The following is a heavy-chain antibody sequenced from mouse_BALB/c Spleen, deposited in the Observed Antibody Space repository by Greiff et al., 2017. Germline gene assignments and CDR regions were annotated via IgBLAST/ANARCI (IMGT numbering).Heavy chain of an antibody. CDR2: IYPGSGST. V-gene: IGHV1S22*01. CDR3: TKRDGAMDY. J-gene: IGHJ4*01. Sequence: LQQPGSELVRPGASVKLSCKASGYTFTSYWMHWVKQRPVQGLEWIGNIYPGSGSTNYDEKFKSKATLTVDTSSSTAYMQLSSLTSEDSAVYYCTKRDGAMDYWGQGTSVTVSS. CDR1: GYTFTSYW. D-gene: IGHD2-3*01.